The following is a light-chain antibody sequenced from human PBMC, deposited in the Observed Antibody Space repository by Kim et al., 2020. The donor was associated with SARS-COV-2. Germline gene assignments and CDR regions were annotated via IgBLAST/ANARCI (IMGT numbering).Light chain of an antibody. V-gene: IGKV3-11*01. CDR1: QSVRSY. J-gene: IGKJ2*01. Sequence: SPGERATLSGRASQSVRSYLAWYQQKPGQAPRLLIYDASNRATGIPARFSGSGSGTDFTLTISSLEPEDFAVYYCQQRSNWPPLHIFGQGTKLEI. CDR2: DAS. CDR3: QQRSNWPPLHI.